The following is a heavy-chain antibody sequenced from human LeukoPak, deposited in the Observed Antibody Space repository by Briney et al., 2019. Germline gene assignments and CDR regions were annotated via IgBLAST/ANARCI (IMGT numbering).Heavy chain of an antibody. CDR2: IYYSGST. Sequence: PSETLSLTCTVSGGSISSYYWSWIRQPPGKGLEWIGYIYYSGSTNYNPSLKSRVTISVDTSKNQFSLKLSSVTAADTAVYYCASRHYYDGSGYYQLGYYFDYWGQGTLVTVSS. D-gene: IGHD3-22*01. J-gene: IGHJ4*02. CDR1: GGSISSYY. V-gene: IGHV4-59*01. CDR3: ASRHYYDGSGYYQLGYYFDY.